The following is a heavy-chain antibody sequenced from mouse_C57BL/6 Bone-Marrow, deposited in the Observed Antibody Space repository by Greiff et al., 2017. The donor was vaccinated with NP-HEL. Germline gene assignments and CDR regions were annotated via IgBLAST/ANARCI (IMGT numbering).Heavy chain of an antibody. CDR3: ARANDYERWYFDV. V-gene: IGHV8-8*01. J-gene: IGHJ1*03. Sequence: QVTLKESGPGILQPSQTLSLTCSFSGFSLSTFGMGVGWIRQPSGKGLEWLAHIWWDDDKYYNPALKSRLTISKDTSKNQVFLQIANADTADTATYYCARANDYERWYFDVWGTGTTVTVSS. CDR1: GFSLSTFGMG. CDR2: IWWDDDK. D-gene: IGHD2-4*01.